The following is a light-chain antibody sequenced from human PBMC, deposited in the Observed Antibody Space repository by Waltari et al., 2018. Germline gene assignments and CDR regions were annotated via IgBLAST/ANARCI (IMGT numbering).Light chain of an antibody. CDR2: GAS. J-gene: IGKJ1*01. V-gene: IGKV3-15*01. CDR3: QQYDNWLGT. Sequence: IVMTQSPSTPSVCPGERATLSCRASQSIRSNLAWYQHKPGQAPRLLTYGASTRATGIPARFSGSGSGTEFTLTISSLQSEDFAVYFCQQYDNWLGTFGQGTKVEIK. CDR1: QSIRSN.